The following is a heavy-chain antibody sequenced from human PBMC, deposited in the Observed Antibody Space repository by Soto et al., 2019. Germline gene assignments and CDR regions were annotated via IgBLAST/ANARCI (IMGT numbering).Heavy chain of an antibody. V-gene: IGHV4-34*01. D-gene: IGHD4-17*01. CDR3: ARDYGDYAFDY. CDR2: INHSGST. J-gene: IGHJ4*02. Sequence: TMSLTCAVYGGSFSGYYWSWIRQPPGKGLEWIGEINHSGSTNYNPSLKSRVTISVDTSKNQFSLKLSSVTAADTAVYYCARDYGDYAFDYWGQGTLVTVSS. CDR1: GGSFSGYY.